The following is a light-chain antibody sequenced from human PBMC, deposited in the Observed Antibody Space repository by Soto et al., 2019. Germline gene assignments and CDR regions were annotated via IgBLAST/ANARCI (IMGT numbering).Light chain of an antibody. V-gene: IGKV1-5*03. CDR2: KAS. Sequence: DIPMTQSPSTLSGSVGDRVTITCRASQTISSWLAWYQQKPGKAPKLLIYKASTLKSGVPSRFSGSRSGTDFTLTISSLQPDDFATYYCQHYNSYSDAFGQGTKVELK. CDR3: QHYNSYSDA. J-gene: IGKJ1*01. CDR1: QTISSW.